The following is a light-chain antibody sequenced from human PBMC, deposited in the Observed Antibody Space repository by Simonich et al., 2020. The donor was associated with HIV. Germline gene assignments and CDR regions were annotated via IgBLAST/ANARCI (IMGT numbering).Light chain of an antibody. CDR1: QGISSY. CDR3: QQYYSIPLT. J-gene: IGKJ4*01. Sequence: IQMTQSPSSLSASTGDRVTITCRASQGISSYLAWYQQKPGKAPKLLIYAASTLQSGVPSRFRGSGSGTGFSLTISNLQAEDVAVYYCQQYYSIPLTFGGGTKVEIK. CDR2: AAS. V-gene: IGKV1-8*01.